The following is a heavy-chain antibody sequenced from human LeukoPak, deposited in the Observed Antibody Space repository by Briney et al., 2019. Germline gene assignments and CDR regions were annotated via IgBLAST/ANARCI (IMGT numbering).Heavy chain of an antibody. CDR1: GYTFTNYV. J-gene: IGHJ6*02. V-gene: IGHV7-4-1*02. CDR3: ARVRIRNNSVVVTASGRYGMDV. Sequence: ASVKVSCKASGYTFTNYVINWVRQAPGQGPEWMGWINTNTGNPTYAQGFTGRYVFSLDTSASTAYLQISSLEAEDTAVYYCARVRIRNNSVVVTASGRYGMDVWGQGTTVTVSS. CDR2: INTNTGNP. D-gene: IGHD2-21*02.